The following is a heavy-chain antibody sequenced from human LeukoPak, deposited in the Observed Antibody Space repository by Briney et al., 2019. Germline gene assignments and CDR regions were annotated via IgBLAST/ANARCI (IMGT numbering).Heavy chain of an antibody. CDR3: AREGTYYGSGSYSDYFDY. CDR2: ISSSSSTI. Sequence: GGSLRLSCAASGFTFSSYSMNWVRQAPGKGLEWVSYISSSSSTIYYADSVKGRFTISRDNAKNSPYLQMNSLRAEDTAVYYCAREGTYYGSGSYSDYFDYWGQGTLVTVSS. V-gene: IGHV3-48*04. CDR1: GFTFSSYS. J-gene: IGHJ4*02. D-gene: IGHD3-10*01.